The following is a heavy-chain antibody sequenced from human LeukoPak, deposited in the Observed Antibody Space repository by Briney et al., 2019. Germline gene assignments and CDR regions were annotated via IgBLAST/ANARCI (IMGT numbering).Heavy chain of an antibody. V-gene: IGHV1-69*01. CDR2: IIPLFVKA. D-gene: IGHD1-26*01. Sequence: GASVKVSCKTSEGTFSSYALSWVREAPGQGLEWMGGIIPLFVKANYADDFQGRITITADESTNTAYLELSSLRSEDTAAYYCARFSGNYSGVAFDIWGQGTMVTVSS. CDR1: EGTFSSYA. CDR3: ARFSGNYSGVAFDI. J-gene: IGHJ3*02.